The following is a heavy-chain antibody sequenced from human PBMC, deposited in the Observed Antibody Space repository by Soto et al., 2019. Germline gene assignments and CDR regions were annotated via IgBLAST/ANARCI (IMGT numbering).Heavy chain of an antibody. V-gene: IGHV1-69*13. CDR3: ARNRHLVRDDWFDP. D-gene: IGHD6-6*01. J-gene: IGHJ5*02. CDR1: GGAFSSYA. CDR2: IIPIFGTA. Sequence: SVKVSCKASGGAFSSYASSWVRQAPGQGLEWMGGIIPIFGTANYAQKFQGRVTITADESTSTAYMELSSLRSEDMAVYYCARNRHLVRDDWFDPWGQGTLVTVSS.